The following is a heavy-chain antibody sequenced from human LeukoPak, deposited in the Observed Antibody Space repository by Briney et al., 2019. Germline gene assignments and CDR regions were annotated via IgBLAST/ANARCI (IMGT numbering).Heavy chain of an antibody. J-gene: IGHJ4*02. CDR1: GGSISSGSYY. V-gene: IGHV4-61*02. Sequence: SQTLSLTCTVSGGSISSGSYYWSWIRQPAGKGLEWIGRIYTSGSTNYNPSLKSRVTISVDTSKNQFSLKLSSVTAADTAVYYCAREGAVGGGNFDYWGQGTLVTVSS. CDR2: IYTSGST. D-gene: IGHD3-16*01. CDR3: AREGAVGGGNFDY.